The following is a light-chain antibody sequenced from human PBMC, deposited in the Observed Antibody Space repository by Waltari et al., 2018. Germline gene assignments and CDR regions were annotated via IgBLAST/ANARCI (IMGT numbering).Light chain of an antibody. CDR1: QSVGRS. CDR2: GTS. CDR3: QHYVSLPVT. J-gene: IGKJ1*01. Sequence: EILLTQSPGTLSLSPGEGATLSCRASQSVGRSIAWYQQKPGQPPRLLIFGTSNRATGIPDRFSGGGSGTDFSLTITRLEPEDVAVYYCQHYVSLPVTFGQGTKVEIK. V-gene: IGKV3-20*01.